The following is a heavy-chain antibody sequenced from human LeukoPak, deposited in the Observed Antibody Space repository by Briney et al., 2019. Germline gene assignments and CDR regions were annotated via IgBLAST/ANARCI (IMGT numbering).Heavy chain of an antibody. Sequence: PGGSLRLSCAASGFTFSSYGMHWVRQAPGKGLEWVAFIRYDGSNKYYADSVKGRFTISRDNSKNTLYLQMNSLRADDTAVYYCAKAPSSGWCGGSYWGQGTLVPVSS. CDR2: IRYDGSNK. V-gene: IGHV3-30*02. J-gene: IGHJ4*02. CDR3: AKAPSSGWCGGSY. D-gene: IGHD6-19*01. CDR1: GFTFSSYG.